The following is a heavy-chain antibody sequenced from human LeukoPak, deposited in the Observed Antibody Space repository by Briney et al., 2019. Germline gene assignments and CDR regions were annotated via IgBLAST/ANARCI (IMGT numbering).Heavy chain of an antibody. D-gene: IGHD1-26*01. V-gene: IGHV3-30*04. CDR1: GFTFSSYS. Sequence: GGSLRLSCAASGFTFSSYSMHWVRQAPGKGLEWVAVISYDGSNKYYADSVKGRFTISRDNSTNTLYLQMNSLRAEDTAVYYCARSSSGSYFCLDSWGQGTLVTVSS. J-gene: IGHJ4*02. CDR3: ARSSSGSYFCLDS. CDR2: ISYDGSNK.